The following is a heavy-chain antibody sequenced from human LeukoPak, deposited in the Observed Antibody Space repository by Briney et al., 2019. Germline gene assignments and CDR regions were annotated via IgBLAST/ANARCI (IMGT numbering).Heavy chain of an antibody. CDR3: ARDSDVVPAYYFDY. V-gene: IGHV3-11*04. D-gene: IGHD2-2*01. J-gene: IGHJ4*02. Sequence: KPGGSLRLSCAASGFTFSDYYMSWIRQAPGKALEWVSYISSSGSTIYYADSVKGRFTISRDNAKNSLYLQMNSLRAEDTAVYYCARDSDVVPAYYFDYWGQGTLVTVSS. CDR1: GFTFSDYY. CDR2: ISSSGSTI.